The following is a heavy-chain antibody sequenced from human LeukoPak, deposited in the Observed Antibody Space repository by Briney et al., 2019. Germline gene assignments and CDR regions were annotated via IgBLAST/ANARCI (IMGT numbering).Heavy chain of an antibody. CDR3: ARAPRYYYDSSGYPDY. J-gene: IGHJ4*02. Sequence: GGSLGLSCAASGFTFSSYWMHWVRQAPGKGLVWVSRINSDGSSTSYADSVKGRFTISRDNAKNTLYLQMNSLRAEDTAVYYCARAPRYYYDSSGYPDYWGQGTLVTVSS. CDR2: INSDGSST. CDR1: GFTFSSYW. V-gene: IGHV3-74*01. D-gene: IGHD3-22*01.